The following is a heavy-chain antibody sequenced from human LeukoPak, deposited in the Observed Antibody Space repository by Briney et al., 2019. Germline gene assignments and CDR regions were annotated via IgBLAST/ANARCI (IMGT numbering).Heavy chain of an antibody. CDR2: IYDSGST. Sequence: SETLSLTCTVSGGSISSFYWSWIRQPPGKGQEWIGYIYDSGSTNYNPSLKSRVTISVDTSKNQFSLKLTSVTAADTAVYYCARDRYDSSDYYSDHWGQGTLVTVSS. V-gene: IGHV4-59*01. CDR3: ARDRYDSSDYYSDH. J-gene: IGHJ4*02. D-gene: IGHD3-22*01. CDR1: GGSISSFY.